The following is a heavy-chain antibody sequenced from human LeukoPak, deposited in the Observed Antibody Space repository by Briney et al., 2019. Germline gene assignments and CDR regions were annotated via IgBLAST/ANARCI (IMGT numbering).Heavy chain of an antibody. V-gene: IGHV3-7*01. J-gene: IGHJ6*02. CDR1: GFTFSDYW. CDR3: TTYKNWVAGDV. CDR2: IKRDGSEE. D-gene: IGHD7-27*01. Sequence: GGSLRLSCAASGFTFSDYWMSWVRQAPGKGPEWVATIKRDGSEEHYVDSVKGRFTVSRDNARNSLFLQMNSLRVEDTAVYYCTTYKNWVAGDVWGQGTTVSVSS.